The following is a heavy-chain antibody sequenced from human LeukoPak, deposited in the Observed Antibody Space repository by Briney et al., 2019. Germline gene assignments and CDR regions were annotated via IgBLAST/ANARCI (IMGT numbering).Heavy chain of an antibody. CDR3: ARDRGSSWLYSTAFDY. V-gene: IGHV1-18*01. D-gene: IGHD6-13*01. CDR1: GYTFTSYG. J-gene: IGHJ4*02. Sequence: GASVKVSCKASGYTFTSYGISWVRQAPGQGLEWMGWISAYNGNTNYAQKLQGRVTMTTDTSTSTAYMELRSLRSDDTAVYYCARDRGSSWLYSTAFDYWGQGTLVTVSS. CDR2: ISAYNGNT.